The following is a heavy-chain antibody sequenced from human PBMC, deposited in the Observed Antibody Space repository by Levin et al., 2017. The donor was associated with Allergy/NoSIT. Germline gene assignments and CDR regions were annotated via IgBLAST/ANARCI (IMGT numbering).Heavy chain of an antibody. CDR3: AKDPSYYYYYGMDV. V-gene: IGHV3-23*01. J-gene: IGHJ6*02. D-gene: IGHD3-16*02. CDR2: ISGSGGST. Sequence: HPGGSLRLSCAASGFTFSSYAMSWVRQAPGKGLEWVSAISGSGGSTYYADSVKGRFTISRDNSKNTLYLQMNSLRAEDTAVYYCAKDPSYYYYYGMDVWGQGTTVTVSS. CDR1: GFTFSSYA.